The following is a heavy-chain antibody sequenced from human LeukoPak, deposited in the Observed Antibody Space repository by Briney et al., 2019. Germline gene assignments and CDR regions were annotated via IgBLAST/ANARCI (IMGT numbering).Heavy chain of an antibody. Sequence: SETLSLTCAVYGGSFSGYYWSWIRQPPGKGLEWIGEINHSGSTNYNPSLKSRVTISVDTSKNQFSLKLSSVTAADTAVYYCARGPSPAAIDYWGQGTLVTVSS. CDR2: INHSGST. J-gene: IGHJ4*02. V-gene: IGHV4-34*01. CDR1: GGSFSGYY. D-gene: IGHD2-2*01. CDR3: ARGPSPAAIDY.